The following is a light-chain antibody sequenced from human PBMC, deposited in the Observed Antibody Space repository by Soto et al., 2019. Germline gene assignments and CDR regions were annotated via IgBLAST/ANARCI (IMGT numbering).Light chain of an antibody. J-gene: IGKJ2*01. Sequence: DIQMTQPPSSLSASVGDRVTITCRASQSIDNHLNWYHQKPGKAPQLLIYSASTLQSGVPPRFTARGSGTDFSLTISGLQPEDFGSYYCQQSHNTPVTFGQGTNLEIK. V-gene: IGKV1-39*01. CDR1: QSIDNH. CDR3: QQSHNTPVT. CDR2: SAS.